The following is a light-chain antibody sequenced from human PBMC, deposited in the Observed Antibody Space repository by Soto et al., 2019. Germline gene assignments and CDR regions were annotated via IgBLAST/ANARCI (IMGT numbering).Light chain of an antibody. Sequence: DIQMTQSPSSLSASVGDRVTITCQASQDISNYLNWYQQKPGKAPKLLIYDAANLETGVPSSFSGSGSGTDVTFTISSLQPEDIATYYCQQYDNLPRYTFGQGTKLEIK. CDR3: QQYDNLPRYT. CDR2: DAA. J-gene: IGKJ2*01. V-gene: IGKV1-33*01. CDR1: QDISNY.